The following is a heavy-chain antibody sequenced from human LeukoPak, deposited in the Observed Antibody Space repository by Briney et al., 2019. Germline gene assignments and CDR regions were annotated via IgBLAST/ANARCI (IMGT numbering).Heavy chain of an antibody. CDR1: GVSISSYY. J-gene: IGHJ6*03. CDR2: IYTRGST. Sequence: WETLALICTVSGVSISSYYWSWGRQAAGEGLEGIGGIYTRGSTYYNPSLKSRVTMSVDTSKNQFSLKLSYVTAADPAVYYCARGVTGTTPPSKFMDVWGKGTTVTVSS. D-gene: IGHD1-7*01. V-gene: IGHV4-4*07. CDR3: ARGVTGTTPPSKFMDV.